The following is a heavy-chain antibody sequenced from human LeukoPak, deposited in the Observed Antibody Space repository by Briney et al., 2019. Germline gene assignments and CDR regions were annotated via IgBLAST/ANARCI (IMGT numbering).Heavy chain of an antibody. CDR2: ISRSSST. J-gene: IGHJ4*02. CDR3: ARGFEIFDY. Sequence: PGGSLRLSCAASGFTVSNHYMTWVRQAPGKGLEWVSYISRSSSTIYADSVKGRFTISRDNANNSLYLQMNSLRDDDTAVYYCARGFEIFDYWGQGTLVTVSS. CDR1: GFTVSNHY. V-gene: IGHV3-48*02. D-gene: IGHD3-9*01.